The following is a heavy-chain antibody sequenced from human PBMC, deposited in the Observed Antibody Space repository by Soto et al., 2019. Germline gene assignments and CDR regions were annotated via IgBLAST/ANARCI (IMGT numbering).Heavy chain of an antibody. D-gene: IGHD3-9*01. CDR3: TRRPSYDILTGYPNYYYGMDV. CDR2: IRSKANSYAT. CDR1: GFTFSGSA. J-gene: IGHJ6*02. V-gene: IGHV3-73*02. Sequence: EVQLVASGGGLVQPGGSLKLSCAASGFTFSGSAMHWVRQASGKGLEWVGRIRSKANSYATAYAASVKGRFTISRDDSKNTAYLQMTSLKTEDTAVYYCTRRPSYDILTGYPNYYYGMDVWGQGTTVTVSS.